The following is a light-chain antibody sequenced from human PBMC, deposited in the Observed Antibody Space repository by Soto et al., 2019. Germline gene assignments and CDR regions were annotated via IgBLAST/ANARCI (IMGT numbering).Light chain of an antibody. CDR2: AAS. CDR3: QQANTFPQA. Sequence: DIQMTQSPSSVSASVGDKVTITCRASQSISSWLAWYQQKPGKAPKLLIYAASSLQSGVPSRFSGSGFGTDFTLTIASLLPEDFATYHCQQANTFPQAFGQGTKVDLK. J-gene: IGKJ1*01. V-gene: IGKV1-12*01. CDR1: QSISSW.